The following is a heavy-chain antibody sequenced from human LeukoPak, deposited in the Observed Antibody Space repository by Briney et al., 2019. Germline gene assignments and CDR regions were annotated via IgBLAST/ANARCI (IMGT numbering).Heavy chain of an antibody. CDR2: INPNSGGT. CDR1: GYTFTGYY. D-gene: IGHD5-24*01. CDR3: GREDGHSPDP. V-gene: IGHV1-2*02. Sequence: ASEKVSCKASGYTFTGYYIHWVRQAPGQGLEWMGWINPNSGGTTYAQTFQGRVIMTRDTSISTPYMELSRLTSDAPAAYYCGREDGHSPDPWGQGTLVTVSS. J-gene: IGHJ5*02.